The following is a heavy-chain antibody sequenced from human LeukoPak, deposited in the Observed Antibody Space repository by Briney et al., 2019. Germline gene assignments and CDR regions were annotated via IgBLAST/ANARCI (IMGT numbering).Heavy chain of an antibody. Sequence: SETLSLTCTVSGGYISSYYWSWIRQPPGEGLEWIGYVYYTGSTNYNPSLKSRVSISVDTSKNQFSLKLRSVSAADTAVYYCARGRGYCSSTSCQRRYYYYYMDVWGKGTTVTVSS. D-gene: IGHD2-2*01. J-gene: IGHJ6*03. CDR2: VYYTGST. V-gene: IGHV4-59*01. CDR3: ARGRGYCSSTSCQRRYYYYYMDV. CDR1: GGYISSYY.